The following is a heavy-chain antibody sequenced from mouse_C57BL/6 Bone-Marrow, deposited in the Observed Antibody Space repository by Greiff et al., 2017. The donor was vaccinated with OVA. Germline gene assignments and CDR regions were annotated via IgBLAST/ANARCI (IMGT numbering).Heavy chain of an antibody. V-gene: IGHV14-4*01. J-gene: IGHJ2*01. CDR1: GFNIKDDY. CDR3: TTCGLLPPFDY. Sequence: EVKLMESGAELVRPGASVKLSCTASGFNIKDDYMHWVKQRPEQGLEWIGWIDPENGDTEYASKFQGKATITADTSSNTAYLQLSSLTSEDTAVYYCTTCGLLPPFDYWGQGTTLTVSS. CDR2: IDPENGDT. D-gene: IGHD2-3*01.